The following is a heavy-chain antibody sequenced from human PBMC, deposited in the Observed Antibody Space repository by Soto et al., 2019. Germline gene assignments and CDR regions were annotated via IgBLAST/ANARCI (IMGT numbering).Heavy chain of an antibody. J-gene: IGHJ4*02. Sequence: GGSLRLSCAASGFTVSSNYMSWVRQAPGKGLEWVSVIYSGGSTYYADSVKGRFTISRDNSKNTLYLQMNSLRAEDTAVYYCAREVKSYYDSSGYSDWGQGTLVTVSS. V-gene: IGHV3-53*01. CDR3: AREVKSYYDSSGYSD. CDR1: GFTVSSNY. D-gene: IGHD3-22*01. CDR2: IYSGGST.